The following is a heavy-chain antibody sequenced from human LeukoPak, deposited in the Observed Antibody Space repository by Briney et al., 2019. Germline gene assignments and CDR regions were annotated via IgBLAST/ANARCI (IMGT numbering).Heavy chain of an antibody. J-gene: IGHJ3*02. CDR1: GFTFSGYE. Sequence: PGGSLRLSCTASGFTFSGYERNWVRQAPGKGLEWVSYITGSGSNIYSADSVKGRFTISRDNAKNSLYLQMQSLRAEDTAVYYCAREGIPHTGIAPYAFDIWGQGTMVTVSS. D-gene: IGHD5-18*01. CDR2: ITGSGSNI. CDR3: AREGIPHTGIAPYAFDI. V-gene: IGHV3-48*03.